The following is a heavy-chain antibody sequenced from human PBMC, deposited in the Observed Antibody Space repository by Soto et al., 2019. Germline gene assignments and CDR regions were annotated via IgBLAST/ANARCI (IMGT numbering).Heavy chain of an antibody. CDR2: ISPIIGPA. D-gene: IGHD3-22*01. CDR3: ARELGTTIAGPPRRETYGWLDP. CDR1: GGTFTYYG. J-gene: IGHJ5*02. V-gene: IGHV1-69*01. Sequence: QVQLVQSGAEVKRPGSSVKLSCKASGGTFTYYGISWVRQAPGQGLEWMGGISPIIGPATYAQKFQGRLTITADQSTSTAYRELSSLGSEDTALYYCARELGTTIAGPPRRETYGWLDPWGQGTLVTVSS.